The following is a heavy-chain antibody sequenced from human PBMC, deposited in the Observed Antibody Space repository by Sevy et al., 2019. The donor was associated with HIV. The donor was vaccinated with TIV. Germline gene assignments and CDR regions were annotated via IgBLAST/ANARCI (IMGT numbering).Heavy chain of an antibody. V-gene: IGHV3-33*06. J-gene: IGHJ4*02. Sequence: GGSLRLSCAASGFTFSSYGMHWVRQAPGKGLEWVAVIWYDGSNKYYADSVKGRFTISRDNSKNTLSLQMNSLGAEDTDVYYYAKDKFSRRRDGYNYLFDYWGQGTLVTVSS. CDR3: AKDKFSRRRDGYNYLFDY. CDR2: IWYDGSNK. D-gene: IGHD5-12*01. CDR1: GFTFSSYG.